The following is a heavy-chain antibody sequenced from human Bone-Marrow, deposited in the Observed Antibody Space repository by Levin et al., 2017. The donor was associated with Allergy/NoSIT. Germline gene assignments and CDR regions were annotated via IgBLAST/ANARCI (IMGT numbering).Heavy chain of an antibody. CDR3: ATTKNYDCWSGYWFSEY. Sequence: KISCKASGDTLRSYSLSWVRQAPGQGLEWMGGIIPMFNVPNYAQSFQGRVTITADASTSTAYIELSSLTSEDTAVYYCATTKNYDCWSGYWFSEYWGQGTLVTVSS. CDR1: GDTLRSYS. CDR2: IIPMFNVP. J-gene: IGHJ4*02. D-gene: IGHD3-3*01. V-gene: IGHV1-69*01.